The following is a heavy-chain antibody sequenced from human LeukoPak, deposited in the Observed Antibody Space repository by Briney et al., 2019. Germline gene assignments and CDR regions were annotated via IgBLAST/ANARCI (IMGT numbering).Heavy chain of an antibody. CDR3: ARDRTGEGYYYYYMDV. D-gene: IGHD1-1*01. CDR1: GYTFTGYY. V-gene: IGHV1-2*02. Sequence: ASVKVSCKASGYTFTGYYMHWVRQAPGQGLEWMGWINPNSGGTNYAQKFQGRVTMTRDTSISTAYMELSRLRSDDTAVYYCARDRTGEGYYYYYMDVWGKGTTVTISS. J-gene: IGHJ6*03. CDR2: INPNSGGT.